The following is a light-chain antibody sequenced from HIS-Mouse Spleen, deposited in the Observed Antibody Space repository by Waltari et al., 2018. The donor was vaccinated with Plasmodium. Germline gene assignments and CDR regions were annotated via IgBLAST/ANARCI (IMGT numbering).Light chain of an antibody. Sequence: EIVLTQSPATLSLSPGERATRSCRASQSVSSYLAWYQQKPGQAPRLLIYDASNRATGIPARFSGSGSGTDFTLTISSLEPEDFAVYYCQQRSNWSSFGGGTKVEIK. CDR3: QQRSNWSS. J-gene: IGKJ4*01. CDR1: QSVSSY. V-gene: IGKV3-11*01. CDR2: DAS.